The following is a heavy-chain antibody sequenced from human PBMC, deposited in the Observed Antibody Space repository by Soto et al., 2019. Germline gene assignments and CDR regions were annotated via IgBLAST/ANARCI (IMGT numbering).Heavy chain of an antibody. CDR3: ARRTGLYRGWFDP. J-gene: IGHJ5*02. CDR2: IYYSGST. D-gene: IGHD3-16*02. V-gene: IGHV4-39*01. Sequence: SETLSLTCTVSGGSICSSSYYWGWIRQPPGKGLEWIGSIYYSGSTYYNPSLKSRVTISVDTSKNQFSLKLSSVTAADTAVYYCARRTGLYRGWFDPWGQGILVTVSS. CDR1: GGSICSSSYY.